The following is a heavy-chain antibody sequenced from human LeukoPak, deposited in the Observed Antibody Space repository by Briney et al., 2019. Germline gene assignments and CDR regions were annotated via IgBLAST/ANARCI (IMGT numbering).Heavy chain of an antibody. CDR1: GGSLSSSSYY. CDR3: ARDIAVAGSRWFDP. Sequence: SETLSLTCTVSGGSLSSSSYYWGWIRQPPGKGLEWIGNIYYSGSTYYNPSLKSRVTISVDTSKNQFSLKLSSVTAADTAVYYCARDIAVAGSRWFDPWGQGTLVTVSS. V-gene: IGHV4-39*07. CDR2: IYYSGST. D-gene: IGHD6-19*01. J-gene: IGHJ5*02.